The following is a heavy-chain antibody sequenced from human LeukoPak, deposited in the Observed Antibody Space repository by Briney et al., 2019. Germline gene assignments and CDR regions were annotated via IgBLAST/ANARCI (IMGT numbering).Heavy chain of an antibody. CDR1: GYSFSSYW. CDR2: IDPSDSYT. J-gene: IGHJ4*02. V-gene: IGHV5-10-1*01. D-gene: IGHD3-22*01. CDR3: ARNRYYYDFSGYYVDY. Sequence: GESLMISCKGSGYSFSSYWISWVRQMARKGLEWMGSIDPSDSYTNCSPSFQGHVTISTDKSISTAYLQWSSLRASDTAMYYCARNRYYYDFSGYYVDYWSQGTLVTVSS.